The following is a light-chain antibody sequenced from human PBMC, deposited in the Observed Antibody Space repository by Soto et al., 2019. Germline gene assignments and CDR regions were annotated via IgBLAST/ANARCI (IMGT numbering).Light chain of an antibody. CDR3: SSYTSSSTL. CDR1: SSDVGSYHL. CDR2: EVS. V-gene: IGLV2-14*02. Sequence: QSALTQPASVSGSPGQSITISCTGTSSDVGSYHLVSWYQQHPGKAPKLMIYEVSNRPSGVSNRFSGSKSGNTASLTISGLQAEDEADYYCSSYTSSSTLFGTGTKLTVL. J-gene: IGLJ1*01.